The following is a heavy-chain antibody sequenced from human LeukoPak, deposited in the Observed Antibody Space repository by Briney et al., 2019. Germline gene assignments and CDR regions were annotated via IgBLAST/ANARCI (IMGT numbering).Heavy chain of an antibody. CDR2: TYYSGST. V-gene: IGHV4-30-4*01. J-gene: IGHJ4*02. D-gene: IGHD2-2*02. CDR3: VRYCSSTTCYTRAVDY. CDR1: GVSISSGDYY. Sequence: SQTLSLTCTVSGVSISSGDYYWSWIRQPPGKGLEWIGYTYYSGSTYYNPSLKSRVTISVDTSKNQFSLKLSSVTAADTAVYYCVRYCSSTTCYTRAVDYWGQGTLVTVSS.